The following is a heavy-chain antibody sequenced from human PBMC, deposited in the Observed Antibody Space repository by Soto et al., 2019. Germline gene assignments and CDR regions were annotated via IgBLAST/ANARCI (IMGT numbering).Heavy chain of an antibody. V-gene: IGHV4-31*03. CDR1: GGYISSGGNY. Sequence: QVQLQESGPGLVKPSQTLSRTCSVSGGYISSGGNYWSWIRQHPGKGLEWIGFIYYTGHTKYNAALKSRVNISGDMSQNQFALTLTSVTAADTAVYYCAKEDINESFFDSWGPGILVTVSS. J-gene: IGHJ4*02. CDR2: IYYTGHT. CDR3: AKEDINESFFDS. D-gene: IGHD2-8*01.